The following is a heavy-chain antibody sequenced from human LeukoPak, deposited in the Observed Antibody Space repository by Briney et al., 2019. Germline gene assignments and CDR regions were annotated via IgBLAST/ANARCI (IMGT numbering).Heavy chain of an antibody. J-gene: IGHJ4*02. D-gene: IGHD6-19*01. Sequence: GGSLRLSCAASGFTVSSNYMSWVRQAPGKGLEWVSVIYSGGSTYYADSVKGRFTISRDNSKNTLYLQMNSLRAEDTAVYYCARDLVSSGWYRGFDYWGQGTLVTVSS. CDR2: IYSGGST. CDR1: GFTVSSNY. CDR3: ARDLVSSGWYRGFDY. V-gene: IGHV3-53*01.